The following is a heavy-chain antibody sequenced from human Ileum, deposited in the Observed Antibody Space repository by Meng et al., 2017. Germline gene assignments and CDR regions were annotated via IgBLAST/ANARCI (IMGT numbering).Heavy chain of an antibody. J-gene: IGHJ5*02. CDR1: GFTLSTYW. V-gene: IGHV3-7*01. Sequence: GGSLRLSCAASGFTLSTYWMSWVRQAPGKGLEWVASINQDGNTKHYVDSVRGRFTISRDNAENSLYLQMNSLRAEDTSVYYCARLGPILSETSWDTWGQGTLVTVSS. CDR3: ARLGPILSETSWDT. D-gene: IGHD2/OR15-2a*01. CDR2: INQDGNTK.